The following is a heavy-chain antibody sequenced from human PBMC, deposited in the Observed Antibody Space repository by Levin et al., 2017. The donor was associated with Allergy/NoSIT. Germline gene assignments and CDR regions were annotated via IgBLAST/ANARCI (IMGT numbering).Heavy chain of an antibody. J-gene: IGHJ3*02. CDR3: ASQLFLYAFDI. CDR2: INHSGST. Sequence: GSLRLSCAVYGGSFSGYYWSWIRQPPGKGLEWIGEINHSGSTNYNPSLKSRVTISVDTSKNQFSLKLSSVTAADTAVYYCASQLFLYAFDIWGQGTMVTVSS. CDR1: GGSFSGYY. D-gene: IGHD2-2*01. V-gene: IGHV4-34*01.